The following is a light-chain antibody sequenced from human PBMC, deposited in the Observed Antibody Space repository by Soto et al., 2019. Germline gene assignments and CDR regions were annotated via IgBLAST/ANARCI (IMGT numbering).Light chain of an antibody. J-gene: IGKJ1*01. CDR1: QSVNTF. CDR2: DAS. CDR3: QQFNNWPKM. Sequence: EIVLTQSPVTLSLSPGERATLSCRASQSVNTFLAWYQQKPDQAPRLLIYDASKRAPGIPARFSGSGSGADFTLTISSLQSADFAVYYCQQFNNWPKMFGQGTKVEIK. V-gene: IGKV3-11*01.